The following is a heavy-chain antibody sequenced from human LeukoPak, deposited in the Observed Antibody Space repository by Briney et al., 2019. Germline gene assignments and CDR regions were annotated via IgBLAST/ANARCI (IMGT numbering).Heavy chain of an antibody. V-gene: IGHV3-48*03. CDR2: ISSSGNTI. D-gene: IGHD3-22*01. J-gene: IGHJ4*02. CDR1: GFSFNTYE. Sequence: GGSLRLSCAASGFSFNTYEMNWVRQAPGKGLEWVSYISSSGNTIYYTDSVKGRFTISRDNAKNSLYLQMNSLRAEDTAIYYCARDSDNSGYFDYWGQGTLVTVSS. CDR3: ARDSDNSGYFDY.